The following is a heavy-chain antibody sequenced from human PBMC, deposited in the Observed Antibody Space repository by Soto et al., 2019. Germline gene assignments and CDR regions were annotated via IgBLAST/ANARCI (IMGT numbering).Heavy chain of an antibody. Sequence: QVQLVQSGAEVKKTGASVKVSCKASGYTFTAYGLTWVRQAPGQGLQWMGWISAHNGNTNYAQKLQGRDTMTTDTSTSTAYMELRGLRSDDTAVYYCARGVSATPYYYYYMDVWGKGTTVTVSS. CDR2: ISAHNGNT. J-gene: IGHJ6*03. CDR1: GYTFTAYG. CDR3: ARGVSATPYYYYYMDV. V-gene: IGHV1-18*01. D-gene: IGHD2-15*01.